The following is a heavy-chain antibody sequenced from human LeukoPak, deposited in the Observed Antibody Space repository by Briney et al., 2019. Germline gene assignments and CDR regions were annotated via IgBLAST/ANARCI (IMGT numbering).Heavy chain of an antibody. CDR1: GYTFTGYY. V-gene: IGHV1-2*02. CDR2: INPNSGGT. J-gene: IGHJ4*02. Sequence: ASVKVSCKASGYTFTGYYIHWVRQAAGQGLEWMGWINPNSGGTKYAQKFQGRVTMTRDTSISTAYMELSRLISDDTAVYYCARAQTYCSGVTCYSDSSGQGTLVTVSS. CDR3: ARAQTYCSGVTCYSDS. D-gene: IGHD2-15*01.